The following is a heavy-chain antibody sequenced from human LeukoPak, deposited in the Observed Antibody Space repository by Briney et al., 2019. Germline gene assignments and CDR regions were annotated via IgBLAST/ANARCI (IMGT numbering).Heavy chain of an antibody. V-gene: IGHV1-18*01. CDR3: ARDCSGSSCYWIH. Sequence: GASVKVSCKASGYTFSSYGISWVRQAPGQGLEWLGYISAYNGNTNYAQKVQGRITMTTDTSTSTAYMEMRSLRSNDTAVYYCARDCSGSSCYWIHWGQGTLVTVSS. J-gene: IGHJ4*02. CDR2: ISAYNGNT. CDR1: GYTFSSYG. D-gene: IGHD2-15*01.